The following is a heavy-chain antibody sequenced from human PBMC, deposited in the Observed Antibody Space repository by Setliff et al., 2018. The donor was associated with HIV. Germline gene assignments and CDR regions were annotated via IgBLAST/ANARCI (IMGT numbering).Heavy chain of an antibody. CDR1: GGSFSGDS. CDR3: ASGLFYDY. Sequence: TSETLSLTCNVYGGSFSGDSWNWIRQPPGRGLEWIGFIYYTGSTKYNPSLKSRVTISVDTSKTQFSLRLGSVTAADTAVYYCASGLFYDYWGQGALVTVSS. D-gene: IGHD2-21*01. CDR2: IYYTGST. V-gene: IGHV4-59*08. J-gene: IGHJ4*02.